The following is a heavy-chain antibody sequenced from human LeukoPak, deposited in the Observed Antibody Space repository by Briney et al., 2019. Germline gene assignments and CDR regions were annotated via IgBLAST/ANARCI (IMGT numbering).Heavy chain of an antibody. V-gene: IGHV4-4*07. J-gene: IGHJ4*02. CDR3: ARDSVSGYSSGWTTLYYFDY. CDR1: GGSISSYY. Sequence: SETLSLTCTVSGGSISSYYWSWIRQPAGKGLEWIGRIYTGGSTNYNPSLKSRVTMSVDTSKNQFSLKLNSVTAADTAVHYCARDSVSGYSSGWTTLYYFDYWGQGTLVTASS. D-gene: IGHD6-19*01. CDR2: IYTGGST.